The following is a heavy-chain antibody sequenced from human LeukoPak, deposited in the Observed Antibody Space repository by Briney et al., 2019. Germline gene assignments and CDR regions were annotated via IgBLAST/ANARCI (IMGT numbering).Heavy chain of an antibody. D-gene: IGHD3-22*01. CDR2: IRYDGNNK. V-gene: IGHV3-30*02. CDR3: AKDALEYYDTSGLTTCFDY. J-gene: IGHJ4*02. CDR1: GFTYSKYD. Sequence: GGSLRLSCATSGFTYSKYDLHWVRQAPGKGLEWVALIRYDGNNKYYADSVKGRFTISRDTSKNTPFLQMNSLRAEDTAVYYCAKDALEYYDTSGLTTCFDYWGQGTLVTVSS.